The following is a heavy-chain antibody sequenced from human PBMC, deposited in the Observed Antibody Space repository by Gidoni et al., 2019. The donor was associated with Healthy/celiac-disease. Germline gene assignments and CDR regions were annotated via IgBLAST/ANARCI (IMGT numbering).Heavy chain of an antibody. J-gene: IGHJ4*02. CDR2: FDPEDGET. CDR1: GYTLTELS. D-gene: IGHD3-22*01. CDR3: ATEHSYDSSGYYTFDY. Sequence: QVQLVQSGAEVKKPGASVTVSCTVSGYTLTELSMHWVRQAPGKGLEWMGGFDPEDGETIYAQKFQGRVTMTEDTSTDTAYMEPSSLRSEDTAVYYCATEHSYDSSGYYTFDYWGQGTLVTVSS. V-gene: IGHV1-24*01.